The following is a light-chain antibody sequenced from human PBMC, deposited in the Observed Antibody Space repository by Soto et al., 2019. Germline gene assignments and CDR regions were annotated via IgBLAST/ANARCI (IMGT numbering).Light chain of an antibody. V-gene: IGKV3-20*01. CDR3: QKYGTSPYT. CDR2: GSS. CDR1: QSVSGTY. Sequence: EIVSTQSPGTLPLSPGERATLSCWASQSVSGTYYLAWYQLKPGQPSRLLIYGSSSRATGIPHRFSGSGSGTDFTPTISRLEPEDFAVYYCQKYGTSPYTFGQGTKLEIK. J-gene: IGKJ2*01.